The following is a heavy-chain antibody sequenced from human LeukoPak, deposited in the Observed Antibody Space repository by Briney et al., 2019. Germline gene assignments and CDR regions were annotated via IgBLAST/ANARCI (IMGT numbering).Heavy chain of an antibody. V-gene: IGHV4-34*01. CDR3: ARDPDYYDSSGYSY. CDR2: INHSGST. D-gene: IGHD3-22*01. J-gene: IGHJ4*02. CDR1: GGSFSGYY. Sequence: SETLSLTCAVYGGSFSGYYWSWIRQPPGKGLEWIGEINHSGSTNYNPSLKSRVTISVDKSKNQFSLKLSSVTAADTAVYYCARDPDYYDSSGYSYWGQGTLVTVSS.